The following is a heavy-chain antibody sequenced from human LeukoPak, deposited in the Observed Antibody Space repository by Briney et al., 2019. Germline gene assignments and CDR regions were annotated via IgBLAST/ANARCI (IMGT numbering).Heavy chain of an antibody. CDR1: GYSISSGYY. V-gene: IGHV4-38-2*01. D-gene: IGHD3-10*01. CDR3: ARLAVRGVVDY. J-gene: IGHJ4*02. CDR2: IYRSGST. Sequence: SETLSLTCAVSGYSISSGYYWGWIRQPPGKGLEWIGSIYRSGSTYYNPSLKSRVTISVDTSKNQFSLMLSSATAADTAVYYCARLAVRGVVDYWGQGTLVTVSS.